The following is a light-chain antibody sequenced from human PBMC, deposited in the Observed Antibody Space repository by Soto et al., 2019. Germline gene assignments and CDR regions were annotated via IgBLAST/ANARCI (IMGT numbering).Light chain of an antibody. J-gene: IGLJ1*01. CDR3: SSYTTSSTRV. Sequence: QSVLTQPVSVSGSPGQSITISCTGTSSDVGGYNYVSWYQQHPGKAPKLMIYDVSYRPSGVSNRFSASKSGNTASLTISGLQAEDEADYYCSSYTTSSTRVFGTGTKVTVL. V-gene: IGLV2-14*03. CDR1: SSDVGGYNY. CDR2: DVS.